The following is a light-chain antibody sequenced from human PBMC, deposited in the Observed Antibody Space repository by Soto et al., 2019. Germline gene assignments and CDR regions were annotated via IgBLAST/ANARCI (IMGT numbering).Light chain of an antibody. CDR2: EVS. V-gene: IGLV2-14*01. Sequence: QSALTQPASVSGSPGQSITISCTGTSSDVAGYNYVSWYQQHPGKAPKLMIYEVSNRPSGVSNRFSGSKSGNTASLNISGLQAEDEADYYCSSYTSSSTYVFGTGTKLTVL. CDR3: SSYTSSSTYV. J-gene: IGLJ1*01. CDR1: SSDVAGYNY.